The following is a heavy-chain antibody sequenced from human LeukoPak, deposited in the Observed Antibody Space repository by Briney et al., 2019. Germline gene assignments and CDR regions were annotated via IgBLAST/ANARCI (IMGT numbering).Heavy chain of an antibody. J-gene: IGHJ4*02. CDR2: ISGSGGST. CDR1: GFTFSSYA. D-gene: IGHD3-22*01. CDR3: AKAPWYYYDSSGFFDY. Sequence: GGSLRLSCAASGFTFSSYAMSWVRQAPGKGLEWVSAISGSGGSTYYADSVKGRFTISRDNSKNTPYLQMNSLRAEDTAVYYCAKAPWYYYDSSGFFDYWGQGTLVTVSS. V-gene: IGHV3-23*01.